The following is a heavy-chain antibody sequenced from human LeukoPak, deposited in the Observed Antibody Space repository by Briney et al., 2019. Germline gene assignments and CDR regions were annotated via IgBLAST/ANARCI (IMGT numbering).Heavy chain of an antibody. CDR2: ISYDGKKE. CDR1: GFTFSSYA. D-gene: IGHD1-26*01. CDR3: ARASGSYYYYYMDV. J-gene: IGHJ6*03. V-gene: IGHV3-30*04. Sequence: PGGSLRLSCAASGFTFSSYAMHWVRQSPGKGLEWVAVISYDGKKESYSDSVKGRFTISRDNLKNTLYLQMNSLRSEDTAVYYCARASGSYYYYYMDVWGKGTTVTVSS.